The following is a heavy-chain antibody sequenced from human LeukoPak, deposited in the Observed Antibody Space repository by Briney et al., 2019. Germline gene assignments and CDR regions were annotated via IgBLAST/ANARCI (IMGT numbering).Heavy chain of an antibody. Sequence: SETLSLTCTLSGDSISSSSYYWGWVPQPPGKGLEWIGSIYYSGSTYYNPSLKSRVTISVDTSKNQFSLKLSSVTAADTAVYYCARKGPYYYRDVWGKGTTVTVSS. V-gene: IGHV4-39*01. J-gene: IGHJ6*03. CDR1: GDSISSSSYY. CDR3: ARKGPYYYRDV. CDR2: IYYSGST.